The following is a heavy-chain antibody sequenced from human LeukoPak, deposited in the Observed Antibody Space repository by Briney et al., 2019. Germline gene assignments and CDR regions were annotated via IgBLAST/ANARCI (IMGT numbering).Heavy chain of an antibody. CDR3: AKDLCSTVVTPLCWYFDL. CDR1: GFTFNNYG. J-gene: IGHJ2*01. V-gene: IGHV3-30*02. D-gene: IGHD4-23*01. Sequence: GGSLRLSCAASGFTFNNYGMHWGRQAPGKGLEWVAIIWYDGSDKYYADSVKGRFTISRDNSKNTLYLQMNSLRAEDTAVYYCAKDLCSTVVTPLCWYFDLWGRGTLVTVSS. CDR2: IWYDGSDK.